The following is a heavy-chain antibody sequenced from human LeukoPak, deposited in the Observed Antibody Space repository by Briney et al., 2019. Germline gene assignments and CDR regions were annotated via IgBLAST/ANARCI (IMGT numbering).Heavy chain of an antibody. Sequence: SVKVSCKASGGTFSSYAISWVRQAPGQGLEWMGGIIPIFGTANYAQKFQGRVTITADESTSTAYMELSSLRSEDTAVYYCARPALGYCSGGSCYPFDYWGQGTLVTVSS. V-gene: IGHV1-69*13. D-gene: IGHD2-15*01. CDR2: IIPIFGTA. CDR1: GGTFSSYA. CDR3: ARPALGYCSGGSCYPFDY. J-gene: IGHJ4*02.